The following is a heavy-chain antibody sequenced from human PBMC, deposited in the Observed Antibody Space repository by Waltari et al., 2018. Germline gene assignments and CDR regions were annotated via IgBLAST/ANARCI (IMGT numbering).Heavy chain of an antibody. Sequence: QVQLVESGGGGVQPGRSLRLCCAASGFPFRSYALHWVRPAPGKGLEWVAVISYDGSNKYYADSVKGRFTISRDNSKNTLYLQMNSLRAEDTAVYYCARERWGYQLLFPYWGQGTLVTVSS. D-gene: IGHD2-2*01. V-gene: IGHV3-30-3*01. J-gene: IGHJ4*02. CDR3: ARERWGYQLLFPY. CDR2: ISYDGSNK. CDR1: GFPFRSYA.